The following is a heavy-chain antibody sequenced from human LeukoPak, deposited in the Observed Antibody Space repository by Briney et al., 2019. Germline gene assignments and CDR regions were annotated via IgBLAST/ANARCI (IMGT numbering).Heavy chain of an antibody. CDR2: IIPIFGTA. J-gene: IGHJ6*03. CDR3: ARVPGVGVVYYMDV. Sequence: SVKVSCKASGGTFSSYAISWVRQAPGQGLEWMGGIIPIFGTANYAQKFQGRVTMTTDTSTSTAYMELRSLRSDDTAVYYCARVPGVGVVYYMDVWGKGTTVTVSS. D-gene: IGHD3-3*01. CDR1: GGTFSSYA. V-gene: IGHV1-69*05.